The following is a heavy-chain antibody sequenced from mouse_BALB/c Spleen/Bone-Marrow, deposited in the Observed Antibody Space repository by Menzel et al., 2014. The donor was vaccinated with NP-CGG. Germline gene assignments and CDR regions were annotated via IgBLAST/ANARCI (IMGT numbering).Heavy chain of an antibody. CDR3: ARDSSTTVVATDC. CDR2: IDPSDSYT. D-gene: IGHD1-1*01. J-gene: IGHJ2*01. V-gene: IGHV1-69*02. CDR1: GYTFTSYW. Sequence: QVQLQQSGAELVKPGASVKLSCKASGYTFTSYWMHWVKQRPGQGLEWIGEIDPSDSYTNYNQKFKGKATLTVDKSSSAAYMQLSSLTSEDSAVYYCARDSSTTVVATDCWGQGTPLTVSS.